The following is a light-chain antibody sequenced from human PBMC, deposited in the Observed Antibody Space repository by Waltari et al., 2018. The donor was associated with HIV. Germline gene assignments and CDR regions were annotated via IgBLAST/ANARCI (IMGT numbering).Light chain of an antibody. Sequence: DIRMTQSPPTLSASVGDRVTITCRASQSISHWLAWYQQKPGKAPDLLIYQASDLEAGVPSRFSGCGSETEFTLTISSLQPDDFAAYYCQQYYTYPWTFGQGTKVEIK. CDR1: QSISHW. CDR2: QAS. CDR3: QQYYTYPWT. V-gene: IGKV1-5*03. J-gene: IGKJ1*01.